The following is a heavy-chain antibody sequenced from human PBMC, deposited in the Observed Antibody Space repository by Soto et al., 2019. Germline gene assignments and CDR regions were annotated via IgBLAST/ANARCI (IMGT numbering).Heavy chain of an antibody. V-gene: IGHV4-31*03. J-gene: IGHJ6*02. D-gene: IGHD2-15*01. CDR2: IYYSGST. CDR3: ARDQFVGSYYYYGMDV. CDR1: GGSISSGGYY. Sequence: SETLSLTCTVSGGSISSGGYYWSWLRQHPGKGLEWIVYIYYSGSTYYNPSLKSRVTISVDTSKNQFSLKLSSVTAADTAVYYCARDQFVGSYYYYGMDVWGQGTTVTVSS.